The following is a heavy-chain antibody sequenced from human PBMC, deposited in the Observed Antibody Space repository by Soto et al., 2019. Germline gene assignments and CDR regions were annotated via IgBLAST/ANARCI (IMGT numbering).Heavy chain of an antibody. CDR3: TTDHDFWSGYSQFDY. J-gene: IGHJ4*02. CDR1: GFTFSNAW. V-gene: IGHV3-15*01. D-gene: IGHD3-3*01. CDR2: IKSKTDGGTT. Sequence: GGSLRLSCAASGFTFSNAWMSWVRQAPGKGLEWVGRIKSKTDGGTTDYAAPVKGRFTISRDDSKNTLYLQMNSLKTEDTAVYYCTTDHDFWSGYSQFDYWGQGTLVTVSS.